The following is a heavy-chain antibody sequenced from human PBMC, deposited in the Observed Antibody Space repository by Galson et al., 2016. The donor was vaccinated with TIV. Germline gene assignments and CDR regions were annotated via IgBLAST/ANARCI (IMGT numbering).Heavy chain of an antibody. V-gene: IGHV3-53*01. J-gene: IGHJ6*02. CDR3: AIDRYYDARGYYYYYYGMDV. Sequence: SLRLSCAASGFIVDDNYMTWIRQAPGKGLEWVSVIYGDGRTYYTDSVRGRFTISRDSSKNTLYLQMNSLRAEDTAVYYCAIDRYYDARGYYYYYYGMDVWGQGTTVTVSS. D-gene: IGHD3-22*01. CDR1: GFIVDDNY. CDR2: IYGDGRT.